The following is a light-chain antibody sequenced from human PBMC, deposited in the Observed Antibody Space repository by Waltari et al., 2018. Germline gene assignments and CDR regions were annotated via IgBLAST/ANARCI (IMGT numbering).Light chain of an antibody. CDR3: TPFTSSNTWV. J-gene: IGLJ3*02. Sequence: QSALTQPASVSGSPGQSITITCPGTSSDVGGFNYVSWYQQHPGKAPKVMIYEVTNRPSGVSHRFSGSKSDNTASLTISGLQAEDEADYYCTPFTSSNTWVFGGGTKLTVL. V-gene: IGLV2-14*01. CDR1: SSDVGGFNY. CDR2: EVT.